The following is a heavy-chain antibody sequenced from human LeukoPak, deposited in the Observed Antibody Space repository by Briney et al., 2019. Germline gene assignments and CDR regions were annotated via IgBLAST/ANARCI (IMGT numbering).Heavy chain of an antibody. CDR1: GLTVSNKY. J-gene: IGHJ4*02. V-gene: IGHV3-53*01. Sequence: GGSLRLSCVASGLTVSNKYMSWVRQAPGKGLEWVSVLYNAGSTYYADSVKGRFTISRDNSKNTLYLQMYSLRAEDTAVYYCASPKGLFDYFDYWGQGILVTVYS. CDR2: LYNAGST. CDR3: ASPKGLFDYFDY. D-gene: IGHD3-22*01.